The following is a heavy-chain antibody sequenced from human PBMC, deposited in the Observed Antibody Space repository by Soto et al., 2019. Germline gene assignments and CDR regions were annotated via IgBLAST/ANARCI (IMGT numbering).Heavy chain of an antibody. D-gene: IGHD4-4*01. Sequence: EVQLVESGGGWVQPGGSLRLSCADSGFTFSSYWMSWVRQAPGKGLEWVANINQDGSEKYYVDSVKGRFTISRDNAKNSLYLRMNGLRAEDTAIYYCARGSGHGNSPFDYWGQGTLVTVSS. V-gene: IGHV3-7*03. CDR3: ARGSGHGNSPFDY. CDR1: GFTFSSYW. J-gene: IGHJ4*02. CDR2: INQDGSEK.